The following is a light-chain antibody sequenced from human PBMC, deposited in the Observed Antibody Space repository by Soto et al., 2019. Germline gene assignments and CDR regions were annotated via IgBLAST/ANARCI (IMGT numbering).Light chain of an antibody. CDR2: SDA. J-gene: IGLJ3*02. CDR3: AAWDDSLSGPV. CDR1: SSDVGTRNF. Sequence: QSALTQPASVSGSPGQSITISCTGTSSDVGTRNFVSWYQQHPGKAPKLLIYSDAQRPSGVPDRISGSKSGTSASLAIRGLRSEDEGDYYCAAWDDSLSGPVFGGGTKVTVL. V-gene: IGLV1-47*01.